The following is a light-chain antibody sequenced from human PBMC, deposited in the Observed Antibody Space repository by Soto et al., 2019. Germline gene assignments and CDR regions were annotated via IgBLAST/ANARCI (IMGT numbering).Light chain of an antibody. CDR1: SSDVGGYNY. Sequence: QSALTQPASVSGSPGQSITISCTGTSSDVGGYNYVSWYQQHPGKAPKLMIYEVSNRPSGVSNRFSGSKSGNTASLTISRLQAEDEAEYYCSSFAGSYGLFGGGTKLTVL. CDR3: SSFAGSYGL. V-gene: IGLV2-14*01. CDR2: EVS. J-gene: IGLJ2*01.